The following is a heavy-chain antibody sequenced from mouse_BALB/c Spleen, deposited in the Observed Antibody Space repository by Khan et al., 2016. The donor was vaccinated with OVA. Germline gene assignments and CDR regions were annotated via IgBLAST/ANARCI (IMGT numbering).Heavy chain of an antibody. CDR3: ARSIMAN. V-gene: IGHV3-2*02. J-gene: IGHJ2*01. Sequence: EVQLVESGPGLVKPSQSLSLTCTVTGYSITSDYAWNWIRQFPGNKLEWMGYISYSGSTSYNPSLKSRISITRDTSKNQFFLQLNSVTTEDTVTYCGARSIMANWGQGTTLTVSS. CDR2: ISYSGST. CDR1: GYSITSDYA.